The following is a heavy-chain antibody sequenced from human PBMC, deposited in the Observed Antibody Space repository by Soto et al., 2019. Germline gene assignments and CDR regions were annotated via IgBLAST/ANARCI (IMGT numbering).Heavy chain of an antibody. D-gene: IGHD2-21*02. CDR2: IYWDDDK. CDR1: GFSLSTGGVG. V-gene: IGHV2-5*02. Sequence: QITLKESGPTLVKPTQTLTLTCTFSGFSLSTGGVGVGWIRQPPGKALEWLALIYWDDDKRYSPSLKSRLTITKDTSKNQVVLTMTNMDPVDTATYSCAHSRCGGDCLQSYSSHYYYGLEVWGPGTTVTVSS. J-gene: IGHJ6*02. CDR3: AHSRCGGDCLQSYSSHYYYGLEV.